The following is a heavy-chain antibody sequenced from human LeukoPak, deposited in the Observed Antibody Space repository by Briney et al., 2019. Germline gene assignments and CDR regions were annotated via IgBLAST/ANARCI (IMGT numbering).Heavy chain of an antibody. V-gene: IGHV1-8*01. CDR2: MNPNRGNK. CDR1: GYTFTSYD. J-gene: IGHJ5*02. D-gene: IGHD3-16*01. Sequence: GASVKVSCKASGYTFTSYDINWVRQAPGQGLEWVGWMNPNRGNKGYAQKVQGRVTMTRNSSIRTAYMEMSTLRSENTGVYYCARVPGGTKRKSNWFDPWGQGTLVTDSS. CDR3: ARVPGGTKRKSNWFDP.